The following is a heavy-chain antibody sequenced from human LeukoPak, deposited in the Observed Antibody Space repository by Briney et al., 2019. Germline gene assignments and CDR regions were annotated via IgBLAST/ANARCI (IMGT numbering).Heavy chain of an antibody. D-gene: IGHD6-13*01. CDR1: GYTFTGHY. Sequence: ASVKVSCKASGYTFTGHYIHWVRQAPGQGLEWMGRINPKSGGTTYAQKFQGRVTMTRDTSVSTAHMELSRLRSADTAVLYCARVSEEAAAARGGYYYFGMDVWGQGTTVTVSS. CDR2: INPKSGGT. CDR3: ARVSEEAAAARGGYYYFGMDV. V-gene: IGHV1-2*06. J-gene: IGHJ6*02.